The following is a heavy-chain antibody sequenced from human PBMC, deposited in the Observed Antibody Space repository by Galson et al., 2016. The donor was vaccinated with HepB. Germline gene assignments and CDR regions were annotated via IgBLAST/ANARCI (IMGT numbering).Heavy chain of an antibody. Sequence: SLRLSCAASGFTFSNYAMSWVRQAPGKGLEWVSGISGSGGSTYYADSVKGRFTISRDNSKNTLFPQMHSLRAEDTAVYYCAKDEGWAAAGRCYFDYWGQGTLVTVSS. D-gene: IGHD6-13*01. CDR2: ISGSGGST. V-gene: IGHV3-23*01. CDR3: AKDEGWAAAGRCYFDY. J-gene: IGHJ4*02. CDR1: GFTFSNYA.